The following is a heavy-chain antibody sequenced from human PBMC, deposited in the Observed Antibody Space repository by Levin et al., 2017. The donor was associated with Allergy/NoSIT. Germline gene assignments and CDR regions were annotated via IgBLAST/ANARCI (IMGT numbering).Heavy chain of an antibody. D-gene: IGHD5-18*01. CDR1: GGSISSYY. V-gene: IGHV4-59*08. CDR3: ARRWAAMAPFDY. J-gene: IGHJ4*02. Sequence: ESLKISCTVSGGSISSYYWSWIRQPPGKGLEWIGYIYYSGSTNYNPSLKSRVTISVDTSKNQFSLKLSSVTAADTAVYYCARRWAAMAPFDYWGQGTLVTVSS. CDR2: IYYSGST.